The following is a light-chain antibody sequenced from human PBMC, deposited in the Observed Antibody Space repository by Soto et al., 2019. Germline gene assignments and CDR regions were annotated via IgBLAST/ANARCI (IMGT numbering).Light chain of an antibody. CDR1: QSVSSSY. CDR2: GAS. CDR3: QQYGSSSLT. V-gene: IGKV3-20*01. Sequence: EIVLTQSPGTLSLSPGERATLSCRASQSVSSSYLAWYQQKPGQAPRLLIYGASSRATGIPDRFSGSGSGTDFTLTISRLEPKDFAVYYCQQYGSSSLTFGGGTKVDIK. J-gene: IGKJ4*01.